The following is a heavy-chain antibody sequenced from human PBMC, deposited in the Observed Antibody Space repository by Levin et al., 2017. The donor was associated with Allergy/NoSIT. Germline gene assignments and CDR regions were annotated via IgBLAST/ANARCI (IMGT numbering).Heavy chain of an antibody. CDR2: IWYDGSKK. CDR3: ARESGPYYDFWSGYYGY. V-gene: IGHV3-33*01. CDR1: GFTFRSSG. J-gene: IGHJ4*02. Sequence: LSLTCAASGFTFRSSGMHWVRQAPGKGLEWVAVIWYDGSKKYYADSVKGRFTISRDNSKNTLYLQMNILRIEDTAVYYCARESGPYYDFWSGYYGYWGQGTLVTVSS. D-gene: IGHD3-3*01.